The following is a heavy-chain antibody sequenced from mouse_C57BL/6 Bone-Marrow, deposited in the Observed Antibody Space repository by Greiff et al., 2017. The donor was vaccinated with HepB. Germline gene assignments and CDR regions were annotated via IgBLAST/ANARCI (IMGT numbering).Heavy chain of an antibody. CDR2: ISYSGST. Sequence: EVQLQESGPGMVKPSQSLSLTCTVTGYSITSGYDWHWIRHFPGNKLEWMGYISYSGSTNYNPSLKSRISITHDTSKNHFFLKLNSVTTEDTATYYCAREGYYWYFDVWGTGTTVTVSS. V-gene: IGHV3-1*01. CDR1: GYSITSGYD. CDR3: AREGYYWYFDV. J-gene: IGHJ1*03. D-gene: IGHD2-2*01.